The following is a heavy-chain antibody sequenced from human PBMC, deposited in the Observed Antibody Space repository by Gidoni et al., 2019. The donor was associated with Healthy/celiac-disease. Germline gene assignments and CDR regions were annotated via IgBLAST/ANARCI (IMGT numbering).Heavy chain of an antibody. V-gene: IGHV3-21*01. CDR2: ISSSSSYI. CDR3: AIEGDIVVVPAAIGDI. Sequence: VQLVESGGGLVKPGGSLRLSCAASGFPFSSYSMNWVRQAPGKGLEWVSSISSSSSYIYYADSVKGRFTISRDNAKNSLYLQMNSLRAEDTAVYYCAIEGDIVVVPAAIGDIWGQGTMVTVSS. CDR1: GFPFSSYS. J-gene: IGHJ3*02. D-gene: IGHD2-2*01.